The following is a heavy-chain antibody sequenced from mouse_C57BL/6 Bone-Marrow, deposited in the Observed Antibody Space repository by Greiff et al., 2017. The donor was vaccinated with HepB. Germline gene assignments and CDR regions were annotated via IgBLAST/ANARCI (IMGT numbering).Heavy chain of an antibody. D-gene: IGHD1-1*01. CDR2: INPSTGGT. J-gene: IGHJ2*01. Sequence: VQLQQSGPELVKPGASVKISCKASGYSFTGYYMNWVKQSPEKSLEWIGEINPSTGGTTYNQKFKAKATLTVDKSSSTAYMQLKSLTSEDSAVYNCARWDTTVVAPFDYWGQGTTLTVSS. V-gene: IGHV1-42*01. CDR3: ARWDTTVVAPFDY. CDR1: GYSFTGYY.